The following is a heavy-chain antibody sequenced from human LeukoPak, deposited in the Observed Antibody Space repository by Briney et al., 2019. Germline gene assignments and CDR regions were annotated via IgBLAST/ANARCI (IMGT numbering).Heavy chain of an antibody. V-gene: IGHV1-2*02. CDR3: ARDNSCSSSSCGNSHMDV. D-gene: IGHD2-2*01. CDR2: INPNSGGT. CDR1: GYTFTVYY. J-gene: IGHJ6*03. Sequence: ASVRVSCKASGYTFTVYYIHWVRQAPGQGLEWMGWINPNSGGTNYAQKFQGRVTMTSDTSISTAYMELSGLRSDDTALYYCARDNSCSSSSCGNSHMDVWGKGTTVTVSS.